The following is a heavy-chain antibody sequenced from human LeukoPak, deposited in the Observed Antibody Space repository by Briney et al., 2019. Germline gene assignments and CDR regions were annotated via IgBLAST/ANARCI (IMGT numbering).Heavy chain of an antibody. V-gene: IGHV4-38-2*02. J-gene: IGHJ4*02. CDR1: GYSISSGYY. D-gene: IGHD3-22*01. Sequence: SETLSLTCTVSGYSISSGYYWGWIRQPPGKGLEWIGSIYHSGSTYYNPSLKSRVTISVDTSKNQFPLKLSSVTAADTAVYYCARASRRGNYYDSSGLFFDYWGQGTLVTVSS. CDR2: IYHSGST. CDR3: ARASRRGNYYDSSGLFFDY.